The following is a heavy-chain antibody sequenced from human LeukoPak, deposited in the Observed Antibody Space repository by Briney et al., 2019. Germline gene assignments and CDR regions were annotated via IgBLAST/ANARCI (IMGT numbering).Heavy chain of an antibody. CDR2: ISSSSSSI. V-gene: IGHV3-48*04. J-gene: IGHJ4*02. CDR3: GRGRFLGMATDS. Sequence: GGSLRLSCAASAFTFSSNGMYWVCQAPGKGLEWVSYISSSSSSIYYADSVKGRFTIYRDNDKSSLFLQMNSVGAEDTAVYYCGRGRFLGMATDSWAQGTLVTVSS. D-gene: IGHD5-24*01. CDR1: AFTFSSNG.